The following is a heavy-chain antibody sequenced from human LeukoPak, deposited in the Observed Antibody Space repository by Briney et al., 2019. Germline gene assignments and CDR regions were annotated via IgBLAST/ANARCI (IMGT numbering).Heavy chain of an antibody. Sequence: PSETLSLTCTVSGGSVSSYCWSWIRQPPGKGLEWIGYFYYSGSTNYNPSLKSRVTISVDTSKNQFSLKLSSVTAADTAVYYCARFLSHYGSGSYSIRGPRWFDPWGQGTLVTVSS. CDR2: FYYSGST. J-gene: IGHJ5*02. CDR1: GGSVSSYC. D-gene: IGHD3-10*01. V-gene: IGHV4-59*02. CDR3: ARFLSHYGSGSYSIRGPRWFDP.